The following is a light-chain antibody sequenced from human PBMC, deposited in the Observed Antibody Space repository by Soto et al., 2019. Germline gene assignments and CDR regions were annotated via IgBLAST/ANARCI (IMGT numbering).Light chain of an antibody. CDR2: GNS. Sequence: QSVLTQPPSVSGDPGQRFTISCTGSSSNIGAGYDVHWYQQLPGTAPKLLIYGNSNRPSGVPDRFSGSKSGTSASLAITGLQAEYEADYYCQSYDSSLSGYVFGTGTKVTVL. J-gene: IGLJ1*01. CDR3: QSYDSSLSGYV. CDR1: SSNIGAGYD. V-gene: IGLV1-40*01.